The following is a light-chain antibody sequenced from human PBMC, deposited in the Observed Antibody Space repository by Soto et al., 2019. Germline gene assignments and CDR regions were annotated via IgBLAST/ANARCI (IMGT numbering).Light chain of an antibody. V-gene: IGKV4-1*01. Sequence: DIVMTQSPDSLAVSLGERATINCKSSQSVLYSSNNKNYLAWYQQNPGQPPKLLFYWSSTRESGVPDRYSGSGSGTACALTISSLQDEDVAVYYYQQYYSTPYTFGQGTKLEIK. CDR2: WSS. J-gene: IGKJ2*01. CDR3: QQYYSTPYT. CDR1: QSVLYSSNNKNY.